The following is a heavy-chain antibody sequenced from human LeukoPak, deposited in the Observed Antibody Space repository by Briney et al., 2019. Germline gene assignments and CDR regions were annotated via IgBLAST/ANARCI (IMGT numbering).Heavy chain of an antibody. CDR3: ARIDSSSWSLDY. CDR1: GGSLSSSSYY. CDR2: IYYSGST. D-gene: IGHD6-13*01. Sequence: SETLSLTCTVSGGSLSSSSYYWGWIRQPPGKGLEWIGSIYYSGSTYYNPSLKSRVTISVDTSKNQFSLKLSSVTAADTAVYYCARIDSSSWSLDYWGQGTLVTVSS. V-gene: IGHV4-39*01. J-gene: IGHJ4*02.